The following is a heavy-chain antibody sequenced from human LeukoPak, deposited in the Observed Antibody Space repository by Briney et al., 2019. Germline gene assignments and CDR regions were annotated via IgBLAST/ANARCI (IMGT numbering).Heavy chain of an antibody. CDR1: GFTFSSYG. D-gene: IGHD3-3*01. CDR3: AKKGDYDFWSGYLDY. J-gene: IGHJ4*02. Sequence: GRSLRLSCAASGFTFSSYGMHWVRQAPGKGLEWVAVISYDGSNKYYADSVKGRFTISRDNSKNTLYLQMNSLRAEDTAVYYCAKKGDYDFWSGYLDYWGQGTLVTVSS. V-gene: IGHV3-30*18. CDR2: ISYDGSNK.